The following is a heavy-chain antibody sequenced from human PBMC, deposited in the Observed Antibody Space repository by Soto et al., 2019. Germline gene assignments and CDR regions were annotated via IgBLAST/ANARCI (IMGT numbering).Heavy chain of an antibody. D-gene: IGHD3-3*01. CDR1: GFALSGYG. V-gene: IGHV3-30*03. CDR3: ARANYDFSTGGDQYYFYGLDV. CDR2: ISNDGTTE. Sequence: PGGSLRLSCSASGFALSGYGMHWVRQAPGKGLEWVAAISNDGTTEAYADSVKGRITIARDKSENKLYLQMNSLRPGDTAVYYCARANYDFSTGGDQYYFYGLDVWGPRTTGT. J-gene: IGHJ6*02.